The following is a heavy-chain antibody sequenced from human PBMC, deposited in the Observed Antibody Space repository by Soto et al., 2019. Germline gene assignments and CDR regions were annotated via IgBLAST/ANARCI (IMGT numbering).Heavy chain of an antibody. CDR3: AREAAATLWYFDL. J-gene: IGHJ2*01. CDR1: GFTFSIYS. Sequence: GGSLRLSCAVSGFTFSIYSLSWVRQAPGTGLEWVSYISTSSSIYYGDSVKGRFTISRDNAKNSLYLQVNSLTDEDTAVYYCAREAAATLWYFDLWGRGTVVTVSS. V-gene: IGHV3-48*02. D-gene: IGHD2-15*01. CDR2: ISTSSSI.